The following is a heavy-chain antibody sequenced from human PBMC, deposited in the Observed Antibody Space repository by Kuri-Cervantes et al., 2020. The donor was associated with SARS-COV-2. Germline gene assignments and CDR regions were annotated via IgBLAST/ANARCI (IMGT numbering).Heavy chain of an antibody. D-gene: IGHD3-22*01. CDR3: ARSTPFWRLVVISQGGAFDI. J-gene: IGHJ3*02. V-gene: IGHV1-2*04. Sequence: ASVKVSCKASGYTFTGDYMHWVRQAPGQGLEWMGWINPNSGGTNYAQKFQGWVTMTRDTSISTVYMELSRLRSDDTAVYYCARSTPFWRLVVISQGGAFDIWGQGTMVTVSS. CDR2: INPNSGGT. CDR1: GYTFTGDY.